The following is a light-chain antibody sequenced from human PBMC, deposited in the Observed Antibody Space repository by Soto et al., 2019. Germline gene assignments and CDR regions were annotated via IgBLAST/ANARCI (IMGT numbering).Light chain of an antibody. J-gene: IGKJ5*01. V-gene: IGKV1-9*01. CDR1: QGLSSD. Sequence: DIPLTQSPSFLSASVGDRVTITCRASQGLSSDLAWYQQKPGKAPKLLIYAESTLQSGVPSRFSGSGSGTEFTLTISSRQPEDFATYYCQQLNSYPITFGQGTRLEIK. CDR3: QQLNSYPIT. CDR2: AES.